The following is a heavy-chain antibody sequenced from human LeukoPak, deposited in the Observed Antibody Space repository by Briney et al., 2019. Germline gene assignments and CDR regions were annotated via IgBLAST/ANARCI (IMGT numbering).Heavy chain of an antibody. D-gene: IGHD5-18*01. J-gene: IGHJ1*01. CDR3: ARARGYSYGGYFQH. CDR2: IYHSGST. Sequence: SEILSLTCTVSGYSISSAYYWGWIRQPPGKGLEWIGSIYHSGSTNYNPSLKSRVTISVDTSKNQFSLKLSSVTAADTAVYYCARARGYSYGGYFQHWGQGTLVTVSS. V-gene: IGHV4-38-2*02. CDR1: GYSISSAYY.